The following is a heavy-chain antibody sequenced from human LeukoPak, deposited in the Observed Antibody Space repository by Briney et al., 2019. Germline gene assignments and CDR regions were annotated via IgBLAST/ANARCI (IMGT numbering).Heavy chain of an antibody. Sequence: PGGSLRLPCAASGFTFSSYSMNWVRQAPGKGLEWVSSISSSSYIYYADSVKGRFTISRDNAKNSLYLQMNSLRAEDTAVYYCARDLYYYGSGSYYNRPYYYGMDVWGKGTTVTVSS. D-gene: IGHD3-10*01. V-gene: IGHV3-21*01. J-gene: IGHJ6*04. CDR1: GFTFSSYS. CDR3: ARDLYYYGSGSYYNRPYYYGMDV. CDR2: ISSSSYI.